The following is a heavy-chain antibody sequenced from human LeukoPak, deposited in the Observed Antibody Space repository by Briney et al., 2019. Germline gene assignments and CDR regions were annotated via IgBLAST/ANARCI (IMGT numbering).Heavy chain of an antibody. Sequence: GGSLRLSCAASGFTFSSYGMSWVRQAPGKGLEWVSAISGSGGSTYYADSVKGRFTISRDNSKNTLYLQMNSLRAEDTAVYYCAKGPYSSGSEYFQHWGQGTLVTVSS. CDR3: AKGPYSSGSEYFQH. V-gene: IGHV3-23*01. CDR1: GFTFSSYG. CDR2: ISGSGGST. D-gene: IGHD6-19*01. J-gene: IGHJ1*01.